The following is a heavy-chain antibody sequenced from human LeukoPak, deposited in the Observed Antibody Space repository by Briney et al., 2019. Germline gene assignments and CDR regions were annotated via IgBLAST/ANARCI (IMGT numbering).Heavy chain of an antibody. V-gene: IGHV4-4*02. CDR2: IYHSGST. J-gene: IGHJ4*02. D-gene: IGHD1-26*01. Sequence: SETLSLTCAVSGGSISSNNWWSWVRQLPGKGLEWIGEIYHSGSTNYNASLKSRVTISVDKSKNQFSLRLTSVTAADTAVYYCVRDVGAAPDYYFDYWGQGTLVTVSS. CDR1: GGSISSNNW. CDR3: VRDVGAAPDYYFDY.